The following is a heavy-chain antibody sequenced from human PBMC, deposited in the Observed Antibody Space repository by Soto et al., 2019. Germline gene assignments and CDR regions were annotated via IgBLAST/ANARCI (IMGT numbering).Heavy chain of an antibody. CDR2: INQDGSEK. Sequence: GGSLRLSCVASGFTFSTYWMDWVRQTPGKGLEWVANINQDGSEKNYVDSVKGRFTISRDNAKNSLYLQMSSLTAEDSALYYCSRSLNSWGQRTLVTVSS. CDR3: SRSLNS. J-gene: IGHJ4*02. V-gene: IGHV3-7*01. CDR1: GFTFSTYW.